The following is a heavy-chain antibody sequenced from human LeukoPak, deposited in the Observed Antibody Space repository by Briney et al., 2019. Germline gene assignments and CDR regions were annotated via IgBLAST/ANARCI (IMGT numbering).Heavy chain of an antibody. CDR3: AKDVTTGTLALDY. J-gene: IGHJ4*02. V-gene: IGHV3-33*06. CDR2: IWYDGTNK. Sequence: GGSLRLSCAATGFTFSSWGMHWVPQAPGKGLEWVAVIWYDGTNKYYADSVKGRFTISRDNSKNTLYLQMNSLRAEDTAVYYCAKDVTTGTLALDYWGQGTLVTVSS. D-gene: IGHD1-1*01. CDR1: GFTFSSWG.